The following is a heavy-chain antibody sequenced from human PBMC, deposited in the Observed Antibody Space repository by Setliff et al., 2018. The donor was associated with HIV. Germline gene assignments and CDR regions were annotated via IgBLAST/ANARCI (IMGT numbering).Heavy chain of an antibody. V-gene: IGHV3-66*01. D-gene: IGHD1-26*01. Sequence: GGSLRLSCAASGFTVSTYYMSWVRQAPGKGLEWVSTIYSGGSTYHADSVKGRFTMSRDNAKNTLYLQMNSLRAEDTALYFCARDRGRPDSFDIWGQGTMVTVSS. CDR1: GFTVSTYY. CDR3: ARDRGRPDSFDI. CDR2: IYSGGST. J-gene: IGHJ3*02.